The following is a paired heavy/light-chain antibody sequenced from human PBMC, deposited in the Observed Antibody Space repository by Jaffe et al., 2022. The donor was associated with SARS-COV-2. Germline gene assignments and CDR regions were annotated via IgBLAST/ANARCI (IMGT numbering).Heavy chain of an antibody. D-gene: IGHD3-9*01. CDR1: GFIVSDKY. CDR3: ARQGHQAYNFEV. CDR2: IYAGGTT. Sequence: EVQLVESGGGLIQPGGSLRLSCAASGFIVSDKYMSWVRQAPGKGLEWVSIIYAGGTTYYADSVKGRFTISRDSSKNTVYLQMNSLRVEDTAVYYCARQGHQAYNFEVWGQGTTVTASS. J-gene: IGHJ6*02. V-gene: IGHV3-53*01.
Light chain of an antibody. CDR2: DAT. CDR1: RDISNY. V-gene: IGKV1-39*01. CDR3: QQSYSPPIT. J-gene: IGKJ5*01. Sequence: DIQMTQSPSSLSASVGDRVTITCRASRDISNYLNWYQQKPGKAPKLLMYDATSLQSGVPPRFSGSESGTDFTLTISSLQPEDFATYYCQQSYSPPITFGQGTRLEIK.